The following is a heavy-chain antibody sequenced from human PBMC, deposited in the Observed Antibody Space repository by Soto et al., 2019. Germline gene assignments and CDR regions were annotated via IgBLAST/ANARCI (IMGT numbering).Heavy chain of an antibody. D-gene: IGHD6-13*01. Sequence: PSETLSLTCTVSGGSMNNYLWSWIRQTPGGGLQWIGYIHVTGNTYHNPSLKSPVTISVDASKTQFSLTLSSVTAADTAVYYCARGAFCARQQPFDSWGQGILVTVSS. V-gene: IGHV4-59*01. CDR2: IHVTGNT. CDR3: ARGAFCARQQPFDS. CDR1: GGSMNNYL. J-gene: IGHJ4*02.